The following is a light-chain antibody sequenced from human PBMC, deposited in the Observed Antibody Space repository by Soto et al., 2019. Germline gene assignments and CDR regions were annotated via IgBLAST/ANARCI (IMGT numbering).Light chain of an antibody. CDR1: QRITT. Sequence: EIVMTQSPATLSLSPGERATLSCRASQRITTVAWYQQKPGQAPRLLIYGLSIRAPGVPARFSVSGSGTEVTLTISSLQSEDFAVYFCQQYYDWPTFGQGTRVEVK. CDR3: QQYYDWPT. CDR2: GLS. J-gene: IGKJ1*01. V-gene: IGKV3-15*01.